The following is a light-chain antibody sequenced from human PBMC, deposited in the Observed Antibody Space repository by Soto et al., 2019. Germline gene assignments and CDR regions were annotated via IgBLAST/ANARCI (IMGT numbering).Light chain of an antibody. J-gene: IGLJ2*01. CDR1: SSNIGAGYD. CDR2: GNS. V-gene: IGLV1-40*01. Sequence: QSVLTQPPSVSGAPGQTATISCTGSSSNIGAGYDVHWYQQLPGKAPKLLIYGNSNRPSGVPDRFSGSKSGTSASLPITGLQAEDEADYYCWSYDSSLSGSVFGGGTKLTVL. CDR3: WSYDSSLSGSV.